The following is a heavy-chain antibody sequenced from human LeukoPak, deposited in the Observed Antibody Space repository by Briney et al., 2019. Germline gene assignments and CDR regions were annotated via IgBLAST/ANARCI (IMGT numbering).Heavy chain of an antibody. J-gene: IGHJ4*02. Sequence: GGSLRLSCAASGFIFSSHGMHWVRQAPGKGLEWVAVISSDGSKKYYGDSVKGRFTISRDNSKNTLYLEMNSLRVEDTAMYYCAKEVSRNGWTLQTDYWGQGTLVTVSS. CDR1: GFIFSSHG. CDR3: AKEVSRNGWTLQTDY. D-gene: IGHD6-19*01. V-gene: IGHV3-30*18. CDR2: ISSDGSKK.